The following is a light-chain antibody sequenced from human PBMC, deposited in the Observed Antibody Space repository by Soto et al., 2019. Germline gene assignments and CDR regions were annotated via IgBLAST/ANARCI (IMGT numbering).Light chain of an antibody. CDR1: QSVSTNF. J-gene: IGKJ1*01. CDR2: GAS. Sequence: EIVLTQSPGTLSLSPGEGATLSCRASQSVSTNFFAWYQQKPGQAPRLLIYGASTRATGIPDRFSGSGSGTDFTLTISRLEPEDFAVYYCQQYGRTSWTFGHGTKLDIK. V-gene: IGKV3-20*01. CDR3: QQYGRTSWT.